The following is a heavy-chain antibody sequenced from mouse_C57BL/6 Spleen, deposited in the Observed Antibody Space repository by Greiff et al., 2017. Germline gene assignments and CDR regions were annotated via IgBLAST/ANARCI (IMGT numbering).Heavy chain of an antibody. CDR1: GFSLTSYG. CDR2: IWSGGST. Sequence: VQLQQSGPGLVQPSQSLSITCTVSGFSLTSYGVHWVRQSPGKGLEWLGVIWSGGSTDYNAAFISRLSISKDNSKSQVFFKMNRRQADDTAIYYCARIDRGYFDVWGTGTTVTVSS. CDR3: ARIDRGYFDV. V-gene: IGHV2-2*01. D-gene: IGHD2-14*01. J-gene: IGHJ1*03.